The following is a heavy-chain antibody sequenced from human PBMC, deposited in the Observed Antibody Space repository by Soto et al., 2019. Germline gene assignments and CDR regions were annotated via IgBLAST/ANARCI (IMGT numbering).Heavy chain of an antibody. V-gene: IGHV4-4*02. D-gene: IGHD6-19*01. CDR1: GVSSTSTDW. Sequence: SKTVSLADPLSGVSSTSTDWGSRVRHPPGKGLELIGEIYHGATTNYNPSLKSRVTISLEKSNNQFSLTLSSVTAADTAVYYCALPGAGELAYWARRALDTVSS. J-gene: IGHJ4*02. CDR3: ALPGAGELAY. CDR2: IYHGATT.